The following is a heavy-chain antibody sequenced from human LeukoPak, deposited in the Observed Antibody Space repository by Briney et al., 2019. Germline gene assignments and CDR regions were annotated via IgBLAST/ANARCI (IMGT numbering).Heavy chain of an antibody. V-gene: IGHV3-21*01. CDR2: VSPSGAST. Sequence: GGSLRLSCGGSGFTFSSYTMNWVRQAPGKGLDWFSSVSPSGASTYYAASVKGRCTISRDNGKNSLYLEMNSLRAENTAVYYFVRDALGESGAGGYWGQGTLVTVSS. J-gene: IGHJ4*02. D-gene: IGHD1-26*01. CDR3: VRDALGESGAGGY. CDR1: GFTFSSYT.